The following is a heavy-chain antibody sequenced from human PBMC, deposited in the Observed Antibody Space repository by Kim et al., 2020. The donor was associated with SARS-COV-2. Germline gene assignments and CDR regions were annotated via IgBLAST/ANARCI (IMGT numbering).Heavy chain of an antibody. V-gene: IGHV3-23*01. J-gene: IGHJ3*02. CDR3: AKVRIAAALDAFDI. Sequence: ADSVKGRFTISRDNSKNTLYLQMNSLRAEDTAVYYCAKVRIAAALDAFDIWGQGTMVTVSS. D-gene: IGHD6-13*01.